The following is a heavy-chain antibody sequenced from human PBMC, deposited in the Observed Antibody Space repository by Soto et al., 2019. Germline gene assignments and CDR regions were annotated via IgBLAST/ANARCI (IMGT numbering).Heavy chain of an antibody. V-gene: IGHV1-18*01. Sequence: QVQLVQSGAEVKKPGASVKVSCKTSGYPFTSYGINGVRQAPGQGPEWMGWISAYDDKTIYSQKFQGRVTLTADTSTTTAYMELRGLGSDDTAVYYCARDRLIAVTGLLRNWGQGTLVTVSS. CDR3: ARDRLIAVTGLLRN. D-gene: IGHD6-19*01. CDR2: ISAYDDKT. J-gene: IGHJ4*02. CDR1: GYPFTSYG.